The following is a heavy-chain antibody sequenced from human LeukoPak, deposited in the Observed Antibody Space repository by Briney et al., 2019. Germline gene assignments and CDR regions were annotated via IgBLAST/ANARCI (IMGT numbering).Heavy chain of an antibody. CDR2: INPSGGST. CDR3: ARGGYYYDSSGYYPTFIFDY. V-gene: IGHV1-46*01. D-gene: IGHD3-22*01. Sequence: ASVKVSCKASGYTFTSHYMHWVRQAPGPGLEWMGIINPSGGSTSYAQKFQGRVTMTRDTSTSTVYMELSSLRSEDTAVYYCARGGYYYDSSGYYPTFIFDYWGQGTLVTVSS. J-gene: IGHJ4*02. CDR1: GYTFTSHY.